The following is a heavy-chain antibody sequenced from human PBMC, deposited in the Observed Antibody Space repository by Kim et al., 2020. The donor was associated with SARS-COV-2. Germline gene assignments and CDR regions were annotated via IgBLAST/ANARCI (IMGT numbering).Heavy chain of an antibody. Sequence: SGGSSIKYADSVNGRFTDSRDNAKKSLSLQMNSLTHEDTAVYYCVREPNYWGQGTLVTVSS. V-gene: IGHV3-11*01. J-gene: IGHJ4*02. CDR2: SGGSSI. CDR3: VREPNY.